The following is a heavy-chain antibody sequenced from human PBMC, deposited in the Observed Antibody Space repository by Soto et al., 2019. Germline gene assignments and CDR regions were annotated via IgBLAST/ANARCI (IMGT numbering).Heavy chain of an antibody. CDR3: ARNSYGDYDYYGMDV. D-gene: IGHD4-17*01. V-gene: IGHV4-39*01. CDR1: GGSISSSSYY. J-gene: IGHJ6*02. CDR2: IYYSGST. Sequence: QLQLQESGPGLVKPSETLSLTCTVSGGSISSSSYYWGWIRQPPGKGLEWIGSIYYSGSTYYNPSLNSRVTVSVDTSKNQFSLQLSSVNAADTAVYYCARNSYGDYDYYGMDVWGQGNTVTVSS.